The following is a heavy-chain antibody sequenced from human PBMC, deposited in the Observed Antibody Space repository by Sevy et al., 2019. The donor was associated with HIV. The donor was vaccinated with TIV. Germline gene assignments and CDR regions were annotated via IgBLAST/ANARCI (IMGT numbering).Heavy chain of an antibody. J-gene: IGHJ4*02. Sequence: GGSLRLSCAASGFTLNTHDMHWVRQAPGKGLEWVALISDDGIIKYYADSVKGRLTISRDNSKNTLSLQMNSLRVEDTAVYYCAREGGYTSAWSPGNHWGQGSLVTVSS. V-gene: IGHV3-30*03. CDR1: GFTLNTHD. D-gene: IGHD6-19*01. CDR3: AREGGYTSAWSPGNH. CDR2: ISDDGIIK.